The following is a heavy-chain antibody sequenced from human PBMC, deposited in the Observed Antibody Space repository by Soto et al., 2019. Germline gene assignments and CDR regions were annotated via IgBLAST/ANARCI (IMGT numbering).Heavy chain of an antibody. V-gene: IGHV4-34*01. Sequence: SETLSLTCAVYGGSFSGYYWSWIRQPPGKGLEWIGEINHSGSTNYNPSLKSRVTISVDTSKNQFSLKLSSVTAADTAVYYCARARFLEWLSDYYYYYGMDAWGQGTTVTVSS. CDR1: GGSFSGYY. CDR3: ARARFLEWLSDYYYYYGMDA. CDR2: INHSGST. D-gene: IGHD3-3*01. J-gene: IGHJ6*02.